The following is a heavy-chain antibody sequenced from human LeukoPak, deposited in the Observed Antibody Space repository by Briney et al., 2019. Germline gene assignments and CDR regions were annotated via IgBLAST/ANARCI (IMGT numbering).Heavy chain of an antibody. Sequence: GASVKVSCKASGYNFTDYFIHWVRQAPGQGLEWMGWSNPNGGGTNYAQKFQGRVTLTRDTSSSTAYMEMSRLRSDDTAVFYCARESVHCSGGRCYAEIDYWGQGTLVTVSS. V-gene: IGHV1-2*02. CDR2: SNPNGGGT. CDR1: GYNFTDYF. D-gene: IGHD2-15*01. J-gene: IGHJ4*02. CDR3: ARESVHCSGGRCYAEIDY.